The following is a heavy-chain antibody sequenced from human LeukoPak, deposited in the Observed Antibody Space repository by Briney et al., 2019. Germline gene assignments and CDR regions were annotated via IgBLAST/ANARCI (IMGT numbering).Heavy chain of an antibody. CDR1: GYTFTGYY. V-gene: IGHV1-2*06. J-gene: IGHJ6*03. CDR2: INPNSGGT. CDR3: ARDGANKVRGVHYFYMDV. Sequence: ASVKVSCKASGYTFTGYYIHWVRRAPGQGLEWVGRINPNSGGTDYAQRFQGRVTMTRDTSISTAYTELSRLRSDDTAVYYCARDGANKVRGVHYFYMDVWGKGTTVTVSS. D-gene: IGHD3-10*01.